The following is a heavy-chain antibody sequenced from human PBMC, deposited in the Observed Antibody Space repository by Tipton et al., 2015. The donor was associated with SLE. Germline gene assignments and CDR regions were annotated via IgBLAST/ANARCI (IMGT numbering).Heavy chain of an antibody. CDR2: FYYSGST. V-gene: IGHV4-59*12. CDR1: GGSISSYY. J-gene: IGHJ4*02. CDR3: ARGRNDFWSGPFDY. Sequence: TLSLTCTVSGGSISSYYWSWIRQPPGKGLEWIGYFYYSGSTNYNPSLKSRVTISVDTSKNQFSLKLSSVTAADTAVYYCARGRNDFWSGPFDYWGQGTLVTVSS. D-gene: IGHD3-3*01.